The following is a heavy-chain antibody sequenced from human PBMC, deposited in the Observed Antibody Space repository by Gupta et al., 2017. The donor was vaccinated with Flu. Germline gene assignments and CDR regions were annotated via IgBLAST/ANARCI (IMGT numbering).Heavy chain of an antibody. CDR2: ISISSSYI. D-gene: IGHD6-13*01. J-gene: IGHJ3*02. Sequence: EVQLVESGGGLVKPGGSLRLSCAASGFTFSSYSMNWVRQAPGKGLEWVSSISISSSYIYYADSVKGRFTISRDNAKNSLYLQMNSLRAEDTAVYYCARDRGSSWSRATHDAFDIWGQGTMVTVSS. CDR3: ARDRGSSWSRATHDAFDI. V-gene: IGHV3-21*01. CDR1: GFTFSSYS.